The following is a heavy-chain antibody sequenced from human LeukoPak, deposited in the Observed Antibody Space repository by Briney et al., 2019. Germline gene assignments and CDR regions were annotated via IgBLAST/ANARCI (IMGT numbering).Heavy chain of an antibody. J-gene: IGHJ4*02. V-gene: IGHV3-48*03. Sequence: PGGSLRLSCAASGFTFSSYEMNWVRQAPGKGLEWVSYISSSGSTIYYADSVKGRFTISRDNAKNSLYLQMNSLRAEDTAVYYCARDPSPVSGNYYCDYWGQGTLVTVSS. CDR1: GFTFSSYE. CDR2: ISSSGSTI. D-gene: IGHD1-26*01. CDR3: ARDPSPVSGNYYCDY.